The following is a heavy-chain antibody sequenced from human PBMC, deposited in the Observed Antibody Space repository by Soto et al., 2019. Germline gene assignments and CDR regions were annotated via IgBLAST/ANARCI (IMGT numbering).Heavy chain of an antibody. V-gene: IGHV1-2*02. Sequence: ASVKVSCKASGYTFTGYYMHWVRQAPGQGLEWMGWINPNSGGTNYAQKFQGRVTMTRDTSISTAYMELSRLRSDDTAVYYCARAYCGGDCYSYYYYYYGMDVWGQGTTVTVSS. CDR2: INPNSGGT. J-gene: IGHJ6*02. D-gene: IGHD2-21*02. CDR3: ARAYCGGDCYSYYYYYYGMDV. CDR1: GYTFTGYY.